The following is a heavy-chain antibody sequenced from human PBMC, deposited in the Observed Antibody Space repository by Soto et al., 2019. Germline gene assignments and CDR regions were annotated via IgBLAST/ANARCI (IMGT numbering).Heavy chain of an antibody. CDR3: ARDXKYVWGSYRYSVGAFDI. V-gene: IGHV4-59*01. Sequence: SETLSLTCTVSGGSISSYYWSWIRQPPGKGLEWIGYIYYSGSTNYNPSLKSRVTISVDTSKNQFSLKLSSVTAADTAVYYCARDXKYVWGSYRYSVGAFDIWGQGTMVTVSS. J-gene: IGHJ3*02. D-gene: IGHD3-16*02. CDR1: GGSISSYY. CDR2: IYYSGST.